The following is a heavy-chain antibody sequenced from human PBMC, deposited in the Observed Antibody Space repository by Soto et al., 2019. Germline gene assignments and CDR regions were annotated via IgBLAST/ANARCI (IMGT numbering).Heavy chain of an antibody. V-gene: IGHV4-38-2*02. D-gene: IGHD3-22*01. Sequence: SATLSLTCSVSGYLISSGYYRGWVRQTPGKGLEWLGIIASSGRKYTNPFLTRRVSASEDLSNNQFSLNLRSVTAADTAVYVCARDLSSGYHSYCFDYWGQGTLVTVSS. J-gene: IGHJ4*02. CDR2: IASSGRK. CDR1: GYLISSGYY. CDR3: ARDLSSGYHSYCFDY.